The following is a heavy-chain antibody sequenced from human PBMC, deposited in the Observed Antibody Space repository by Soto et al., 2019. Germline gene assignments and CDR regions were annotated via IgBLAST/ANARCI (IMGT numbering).Heavy chain of an antibody. CDR3: ARDYYDFWSGYYYGMDV. D-gene: IGHD3-3*01. CDR1: GFTFSSYW. J-gene: IGHJ6*02. Sequence: GGSLRLSCAASGFTFSSYWMSWVRQAPGKGLEWVANIKQDGSEKYYVDSVKGRFTISRDNAKNSLYLQMNSLRAEDTAVYYCARDYYDFWSGYYYGMDVWGQGTTVTVSS. CDR2: IKQDGSEK. V-gene: IGHV3-7*05.